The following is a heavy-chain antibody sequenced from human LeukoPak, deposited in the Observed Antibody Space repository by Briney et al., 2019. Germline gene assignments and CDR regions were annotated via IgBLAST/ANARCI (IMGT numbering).Heavy chain of an antibody. V-gene: IGHV4-59*01. J-gene: IGHJ4*02. Sequence: PSETLSLTCTVSGGSISSYYWNWIRQPPGKGLEWIGYIYYSGSTNYNPSLKSRVTISLNTSKNQFSLKLSSVTAADTAVYYCARAYTETLGLYLDYWGQGTLVTVSS. CDR3: ARAYTETLGLYLDY. CDR1: GGSISSYY. D-gene: IGHD3-16*01. CDR2: IYYSGST.